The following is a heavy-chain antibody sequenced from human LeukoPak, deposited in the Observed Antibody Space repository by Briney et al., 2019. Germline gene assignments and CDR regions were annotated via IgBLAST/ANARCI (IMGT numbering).Heavy chain of an antibody. CDR1: GFTFSDYY. D-gene: IGHD5-12*01. V-gene: IGHV3-11*04. CDR3: AKGGGYEAQYYYYYLDV. CDR2: ISSSGSTI. J-gene: IGHJ6*03. Sequence: GGSLRLSCAASGFTFSDYYMSWVRQAPGKGLEWVSYISSSGSTIYYADSVKGRFTISRDNAKNSLYLQMNSLRAEDTAVYYCAKGGGYEAQYYYYYLDVWGKGTTVTISS.